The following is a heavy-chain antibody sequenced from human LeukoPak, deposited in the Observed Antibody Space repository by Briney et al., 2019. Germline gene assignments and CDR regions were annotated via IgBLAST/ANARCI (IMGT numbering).Heavy chain of an antibody. Sequence: EASVKVSCKASGYTFTSYGISWVRQAPGQGLEWMGWISAYNGNTNYAQKLQGRVTMTTDTSTSTAYMELRSLRSDDTAVYYCARDRSLYSSTWYVPRDGFDIWGQGTMVTVSS. V-gene: IGHV1-18*01. CDR2: ISAYNGNT. D-gene: IGHD6-13*01. CDR3: ARDRSLYSSTWYVPRDGFDI. J-gene: IGHJ3*02. CDR1: GYTFTSYG.